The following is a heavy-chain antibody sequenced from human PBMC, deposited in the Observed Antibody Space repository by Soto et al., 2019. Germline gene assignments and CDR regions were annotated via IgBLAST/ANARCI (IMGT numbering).Heavy chain of an antibody. CDR3: AKDRLAGNFDY. Sequence: PGGSLRLSCAASGFTFNNYAMNWVRQAPGKGLEWVATISATGGSTYYADSVKGRFTISRDNSKNTPYLQMNGLRVEDTAVYYCAKDRLAGNFDYWGQGTQVTVSS. CDR1: GFTFNNYA. CDR2: ISATGGST. J-gene: IGHJ4*02. V-gene: IGHV3-23*01.